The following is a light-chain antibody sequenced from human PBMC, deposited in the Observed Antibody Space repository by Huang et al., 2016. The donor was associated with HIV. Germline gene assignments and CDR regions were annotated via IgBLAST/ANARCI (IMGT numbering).Light chain of an antibody. CDR3: LQDYTYPWT. CDR2: TAS. CDR1: QDIGND. J-gene: IGKJ1*01. V-gene: IGKV1-6*01. Sequence: AIQMTQSPASLSASVGDRVTITCRASQDIGNDLGWYQQRLGKAPKLLVSTASHLQSGVPSRFTGSGSGTHFTLTISGLHPGDFATYYCLQDYTYPWTFGQGTKVEI.